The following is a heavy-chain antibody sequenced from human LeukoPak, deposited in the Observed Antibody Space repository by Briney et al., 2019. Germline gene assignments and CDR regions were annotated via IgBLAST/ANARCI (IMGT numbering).Heavy chain of an antibody. V-gene: IGHV4-39*01. CDR2: IYYRGST. J-gene: IGHJ4*02. CDR1: GGSISSSSYY. CDR3: ARGERYSSGWYGEYYFDY. D-gene: IGHD6-19*01. Sequence: TPSETLSLTCTVPGGSISSSSYYWGWIRQPPGKGLQWIGTIYYRGSTYYNPSLKSRVTISVDTSKNQFSLRLSSVTAADTAVYYCARGERYSSGWYGEYYFDYWGQGTLVTVSS.